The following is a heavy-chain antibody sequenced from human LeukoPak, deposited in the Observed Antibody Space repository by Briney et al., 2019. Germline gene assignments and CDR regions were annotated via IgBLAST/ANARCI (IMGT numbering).Heavy chain of an antibody. CDR2: IIPIFGTA. CDR3: ASCLIAAAGTSYYYGMDV. V-gene: IGHV1-69*13. J-gene: IGHJ6*02. Sequence: SVKVSCKASGGTFSSYAISWVRQAPGQGLEWMGGIIPIFGTANYAQKFQGRVTVTADESTSTTYMELSSLRSEDTAVYYCASCLIAAAGTSYYYGMDVWGQGTTVTVSS. D-gene: IGHD6-13*01. CDR1: GGTFSSYA.